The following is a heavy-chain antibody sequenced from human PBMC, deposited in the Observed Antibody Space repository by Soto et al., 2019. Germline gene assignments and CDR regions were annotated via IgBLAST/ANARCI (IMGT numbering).Heavy chain of an antibody. Sequence: GSLRLSCAASGFTLSSYSMNWVRQAPGKGLEWVSSISSSSSYIYYADSVKGRFTISRDNAKNSLYLQMNSLRAEDTAVYYCASPPGNSYGYYYYYGMDVWGQGTTVTVSS. J-gene: IGHJ6*02. V-gene: IGHV3-21*01. D-gene: IGHD5-18*01. CDR1: GFTLSSYS. CDR2: ISSSSSYI. CDR3: ASPPGNSYGYYYYYGMDV.